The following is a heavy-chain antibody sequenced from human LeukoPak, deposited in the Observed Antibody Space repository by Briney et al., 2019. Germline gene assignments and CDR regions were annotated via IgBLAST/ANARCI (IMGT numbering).Heavy chain of an antibody. CDR2: ISSRGSYK. V-gene: IGHV3-21*06. D-gene: IGHD5-18*01. Sequence: PGGSLRLSCAASGFTFNSYSVIWVRQAPGKGLEWVSSISSRGSYKYYADSVKGRFNISRDNAENTLFLQMSSLRAEDTAVYYCARGLKEELCFDYWGQGTLVTVSS. CDR3: ARGLKEELCFDY. CDR1: GFTFNSYS. J-gene: IGHJ4*02.